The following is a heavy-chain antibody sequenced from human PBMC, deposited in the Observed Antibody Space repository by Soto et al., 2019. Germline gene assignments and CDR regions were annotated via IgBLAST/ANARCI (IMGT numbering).Heavy chain of an antibody. CDR2: IIPIFGTA. D-gene: IGHD2-2*01. J-gene: IGHJ5*02. V-gene: IGHV1-69*13. CDR1: GGTFSSYA. CDR3: ARIRGPIVVVPAANNWFDP. Sequence: SVKVSCKASGGTFSSYAISWVRQAPGQGLEWMGGIIPIFGTANYAQKFQGRVTITADESTSTAYVELSSLRSEDTAVYYCARIRGPIVVVPAANNWFDPWGQGTLVTVYS.